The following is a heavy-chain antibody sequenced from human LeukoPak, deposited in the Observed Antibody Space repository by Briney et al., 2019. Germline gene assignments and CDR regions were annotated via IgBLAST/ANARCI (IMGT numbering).Heavy chain of an antibody. CDR1: GGSIRSSSYY. Sequence: PSQTLSLTCTVSGGSIRSSSYYWGWIRQPPGEGLEWIGSIFYSGGTYYTPSLMSRVTISVDTSKSQFSLKLNSVTAADTAVDYCARRGYTYGQFDYWGQGTLVTVSS. D-gene: IGHD5-18*01. CDR2: IFYSGGT. J-gene: IGHJ4*02. V-gene: IGHV4-39*01. CDR3: ARRGYTYGQFDY.